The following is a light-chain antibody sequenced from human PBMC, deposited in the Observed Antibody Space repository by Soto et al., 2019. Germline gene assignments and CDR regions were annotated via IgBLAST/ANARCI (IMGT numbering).Light chain of an antibody. CDR1: SSDVGSYNF. CDR3: CSYAGTITLV. V-gene: IGLV2-23*01. J-gene: IGLJ2*01. Sequence: QSALTQPASVSGSPGQSITISCTGTSSDVGSYNFVSWFQQYPGKAPKLMIYDGSKRPSGVSNRFSGSKSGNTASLTISGLQAEDEADYYCCSYAGTITLVVGGGTKLTVL. CDR2: DGS.